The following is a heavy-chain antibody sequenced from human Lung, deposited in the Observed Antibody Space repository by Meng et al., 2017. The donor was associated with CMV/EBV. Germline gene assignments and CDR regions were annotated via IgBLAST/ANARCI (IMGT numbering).Heavy chain of an antibody. V-gene: IGHV4-59*01. J-gene: IGHJ5*02. CDR1: GGYISSYY. D-gene: IGHD5-18*01. CDR2: NDDSRSI. CDR3: ARGVTAMVTRINWFDP. Sequence: SGGYISSYYWRWNRQQPGKGLEWSGYNDDSRSINYNPYRKSRVTIEVDTTKNQFSLKMSSVTAADTAVYYCARGVTAMVTRINWFDPWGQGTLVTVSS.